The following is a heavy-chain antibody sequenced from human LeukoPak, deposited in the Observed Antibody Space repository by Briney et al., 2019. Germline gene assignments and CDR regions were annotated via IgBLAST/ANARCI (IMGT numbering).Heavy chain of an antibody. D-gene: IGHD7-27*01. CDR1: GFSFSNSW. Sequence: GGSLRLSCAASGFSFSNSWMHWVRQAPGKGLVWVSRINSDGTTTYYADSVKGRFTISRDNAKNTLFLQMNSLRPEDTAVYFCARDRSPTNGGFDYWGQGTLVTVSS. J-gene: IGHJ4*02. CDR2: INSDGTTT. CDR3: ARDRSPTNGGFDY. V-gene: IGHV3-74*01.